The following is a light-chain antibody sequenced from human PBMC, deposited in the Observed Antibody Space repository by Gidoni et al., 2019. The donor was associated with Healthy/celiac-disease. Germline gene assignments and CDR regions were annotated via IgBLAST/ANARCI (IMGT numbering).Light chain of an antibody. Sequence: EIVLTQSPAILSLSPGERATLSCRASLSVSSYLAWSQQKPGQAPRLLIYDASNRATGIPARFSGSGSGTDFTLTISSLEPEDFAVYYCQQRSNWQGTFGQGTKVEIK. J-gene: IGKJ1*01. CDR1: LSVSSY. CDR2: DAS. V-gene: IGKV3-11*01. CDR3: QQRSNWQGT.